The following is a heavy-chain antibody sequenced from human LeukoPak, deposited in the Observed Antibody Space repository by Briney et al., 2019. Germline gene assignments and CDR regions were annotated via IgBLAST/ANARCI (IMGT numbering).Heavy chain of an antibody. J-gene: IGHJ4*02. Sequence: SETLSLTCTVSGYSISSGYYWGWIRQPPGQGLEWIVSIYHSGSTYYNPSLKSRVTISVDTSKNQFSLKLSSVTAADTAVYYCAFDYYDSSGYQSRDYWGQGTLVTVSS. CDR3: AFDYYDSSGYQSRDY. V-gene: IGHV4-38-2*02. CDR1: GYSISSGYY. CDR2: IYHSGST. D-gene: IGHD3-22*01.